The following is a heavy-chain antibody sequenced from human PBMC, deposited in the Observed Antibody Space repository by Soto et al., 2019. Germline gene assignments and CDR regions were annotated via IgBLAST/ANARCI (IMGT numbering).Heavy chain of an antibody. CDR1: GGTFGSYT. CDR2: IIPMFGTA. V-gene: IGHV1-69*06. J-gene: IGHJ6*02. D-gene: IGHD2-2*01. CDR3: ARQRAMPPHFYSGMDV. Sequence: QVHLVQSGAEVKKPGSPVKVSCTASGGTFGSYTVTWVRQAPGQGLEWMGEIIPMFGTASYAQKFQGRVTLTADKSTTTAHMELRSLSSDDTAVYFCARQRAMPPHFYSGMDVWGQGTTVTVSS.